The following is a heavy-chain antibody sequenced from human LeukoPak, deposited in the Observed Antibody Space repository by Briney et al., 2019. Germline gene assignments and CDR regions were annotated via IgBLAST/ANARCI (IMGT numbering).Heavy chain of an antibody. CDR1: GFTFSSCW. D-gene: IGHD4-23*01. CDR2: INSDGSST. CDR3: ARAGQGKWELQMMYYYHYYFMDV. Sequence: PGGSLRLSCAASGFTFSSCWMHWVRQAPGKGLVWVSRINSDGSSTSYADSVKGRFTISRDNAKNTLYLQMNSLRAEDTAVYYCARAGQGKWELQMMYYYHYYFMDVWGKGTTVTVSS. V-gene: IGHV3-74*01. J-gene: IGHJ6*03.